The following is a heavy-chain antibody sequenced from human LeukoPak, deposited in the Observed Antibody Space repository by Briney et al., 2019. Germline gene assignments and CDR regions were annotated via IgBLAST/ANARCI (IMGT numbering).Heavy chain of an antibody. CDR3: ARETAGYSSSWSQKWYYGMDV. J-gene: IGHJ6*02. Sequence: SVKVSCKASGGTFSSYAISWVRQAPGQGLEWTGGIIPIFGTANYAQKFQGRVTITADESTSTAYMELSSLRSEDTAVYYCARETAGYSSSWSQKWYYGMDVWGQGTTVTVSS. CDR2: IIPIFGTA. V-gene: IGHV1-69*13. CDR1: GGTFSSYA. D-gene: IGHD6-13*01.